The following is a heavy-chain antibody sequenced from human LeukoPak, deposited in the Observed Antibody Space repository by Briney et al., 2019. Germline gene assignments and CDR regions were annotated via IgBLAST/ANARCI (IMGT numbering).Heavy chain of an antibody. CDR1: GGSISSSSYY. V-gene: IGHV4-39*01. Sequence: SETLSLTCTVSGGSISSSSYYWGWIRQPPGKGLEWIGSIYYSGSTYYNPSLKSRVTISVDTSKNQFSLKLNSVTAADTAVYYCEALYCSSTSCYAALWDYWGQGTLVTVSS. CDR2: IYYSGST. D-gene: IGHD2-2*01. CDR3: EALYCSSTSCYAALWDY. J-gene: IGHJ4*02.